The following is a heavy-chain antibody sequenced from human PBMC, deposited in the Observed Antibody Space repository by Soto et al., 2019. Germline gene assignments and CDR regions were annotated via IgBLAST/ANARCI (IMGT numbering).Heavy chain of an antibody. CDR2: ISGSGDST. J-gene: IGHJ1*01. V-gene: IGHV3-23*01. CDR3: AKGVPGIAVAGTGYFQH. D-gene: IGHD6-19*01. CDR1: GFTFSNAW. Sequence: GGSLRLSCAASGFTFSNAWMNWVRQAPGKGLEWVSGISGSGDSTYYADSVKGRFTISRDNSKNTLYLQMNSLRAEDTAVYYCAKGVPGIAVAGTGYFQHWGQGTLVTVSS.